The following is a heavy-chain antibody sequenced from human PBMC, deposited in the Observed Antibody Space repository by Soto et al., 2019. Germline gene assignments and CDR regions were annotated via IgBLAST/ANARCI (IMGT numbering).Heavy chain of an antibody. CDR3: AKVYDHVWGSFGFDY. J-gene: IGHJ4*02. CDR2: ISGSGGQI. Sequence: XGSLRLSCAASGFTFSTYAMSWVRQAPGKGLEWVSGISGSGGQIYFADSLKGRFTVSRDNSKNTLYLQMNSLRDEDTAVYYCAKVYDHVWGSFGFDYWGQGALVTVSS. D-gene: IGHD3-16*01. CDR1: GFTFSTYA. V-gene: IGHV3-23*01.